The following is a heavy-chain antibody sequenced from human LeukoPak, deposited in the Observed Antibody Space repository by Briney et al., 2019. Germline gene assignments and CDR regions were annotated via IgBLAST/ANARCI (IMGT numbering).Heavy chain of an antibody. CDR2: IKQDGSEI. CDR3: ARDRALGYSYGYGYFSAIPTALDY. J-gene: IGHJ4*02. CDR1: GFTFSTYW. V-gene: IGHV3-7*01. Sequence: PGGSLRLSCAASGFTFSTYWMSWVRQAPGKGLEWVAKIKQDGSEINYVDSVKGRFTISRDNAKNSLYLQMNSLRAEDTAVYYCARDRALGYSYGYGYFSAIPTALDYWGQGTLVTVSS. D-gene: IGHD5-18*01.